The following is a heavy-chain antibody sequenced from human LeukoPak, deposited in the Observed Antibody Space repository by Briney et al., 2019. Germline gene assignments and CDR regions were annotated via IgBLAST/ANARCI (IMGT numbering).Heavy chain of an antibody. CDR3: ARGTEELLWFGELSVGDWFDP. CDR2: INPNSGGT. CDR1: GYTFTSYY. V-gene: IGHV1-2*04. Sequence: ASVKVSCKASGYTFTSYYMHWVRQAPGQGLEWMGWINPNSGGTNYAQKFQGWVTMTRDTSISTAYMELSRLRSDDTAVYYCARGTEELLWFGELSVGDWFDPWGQGTLVTVSS. J-gene: IGHJ5*02. D-gene: IGHD3-10*01.